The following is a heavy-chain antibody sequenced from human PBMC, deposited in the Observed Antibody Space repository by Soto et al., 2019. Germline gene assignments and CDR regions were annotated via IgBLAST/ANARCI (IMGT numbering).Heavy chain of an antibody. D-gene: IGHD3-3*01. J-gene: IGHJ4*02. Sequence: EASVKVSCKASGGTFSSYTISWVRQAPGQGLEWMGRIIPIHGIANYAQKFQGRVTMTADKSTSTAYMELRSLRSDDTAVYYCARVASVFGVVIGDYWGQGTLVTVSS. CDR3: ARVASVFGVVIGDY. CDR2: IIPIHGIA. CDR1: GGTFSSYT. V-gene: IGHV1-69*02.